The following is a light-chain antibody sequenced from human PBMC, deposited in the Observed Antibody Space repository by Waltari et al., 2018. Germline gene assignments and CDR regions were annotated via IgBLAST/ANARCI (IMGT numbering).Light chain of an antibody. V-gene: IGLV1-44*01. CDR3: ATWDDSLSGFYV. Sequence: QSVLTQPPPPSGTPGQRVTIPCSGSSSNIGGNTVNWYQQLPGRAPKLLIYGNNQRPSGVPDRFSGSKSGTSASLVISGLQSEDEADYYCATWDDSLSGFYVFGAGTRVTVL. CDR2: GNN. CDR1: SSNIGGNT. J-gene: IGLJ1*01.